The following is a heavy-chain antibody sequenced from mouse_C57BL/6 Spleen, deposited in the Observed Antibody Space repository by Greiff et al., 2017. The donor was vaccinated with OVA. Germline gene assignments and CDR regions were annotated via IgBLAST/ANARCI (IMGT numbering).Heavy chain of an antibody. CDR3: ERSPYDYGGAWFAY. J-gene: IGHJ3*01. CDR2: INPSSGYT. Sequence: VQLQQSGAELAKPGASVKLSCKASGYTFTSYWMHWVKQRPGQGLEWIGYINPSSGYTKYNQKLKDKATLTAEKYSSTAYMQLISLTYEDSAVYYFERSPYDYGGAWFAYWGQGTLVTVSA. CDR1: GYTFTSYW. D-gene: IGHD1-1*01. V-gene: IGHV1-7*01.